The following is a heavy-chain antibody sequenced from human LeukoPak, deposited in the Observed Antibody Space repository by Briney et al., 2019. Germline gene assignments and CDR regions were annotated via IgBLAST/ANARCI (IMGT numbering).Heavy chain of an antibody. CDR2: INDDGSST. J-gene: IGHJ4*02. D-gene: IGHD3-16*02. Sequence: GGSLRLSCAASGFTFSIYWIHWVRQAPGKGLVWVSRINDDGSSTAYADSVKGRVAISRDNAKNTVYLQMNSLRAEDTAVYYCARDTGYHFDYWGQGILVTVSS. V-gene: IGHV3-74*01. CDR3: ARDTGYHFDY. CDR1: GFTFSIYW.